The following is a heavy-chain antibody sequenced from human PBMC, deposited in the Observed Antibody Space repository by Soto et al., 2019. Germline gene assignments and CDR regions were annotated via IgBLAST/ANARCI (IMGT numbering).Heavy chain of an antibody. Sequence: SETLSLTCAVYGESFSGYYWSWIRQPPGKGLEWIGEINHSGSTNYNPSLKSRVTISVDTSKNQFSLKLSSVTAADTAVYYCARHLAAGDVWGQGTLVTVSS. CDR3: ARHLAAGDV. D-gene: IGHD2-8*02. V-gene: IGHV4-34*01. J-gene: IGHJ4*02. CDR1: GESFSGYY. CDR2: INHSGST.